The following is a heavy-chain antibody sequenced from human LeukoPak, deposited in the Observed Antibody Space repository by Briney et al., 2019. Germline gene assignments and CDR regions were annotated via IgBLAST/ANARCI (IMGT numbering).Heavy chain of an antibody. Sequence: ETGGSLRLSCAASGFTFSSYAMSWVRHAPGKGLEWVSAISGSGGSTYYADSVKGRFTISRDNSKNTLYLQMNSLRAEDTAVYYCARDNVWSYNAFDIWGQGTMVTVSS. J-gene: IGHJ3*02. CDR1: GFTFSSYA. D-gene: IGHD1-26*01. CDR3: ARDNVWSYNAFDI. CDR2: ISGSGGST. V-gene: IGHV3-23*01.